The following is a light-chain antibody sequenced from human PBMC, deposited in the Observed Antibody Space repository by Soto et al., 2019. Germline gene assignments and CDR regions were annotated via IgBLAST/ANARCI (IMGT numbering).Light chain of an antibody. J-gene: IGLJ1*01. CDR1: SSNIGSHA. CDR2: SNN. Sequence: QSVLTQPPSASGSPGQRVTISCSGSSSNIGSHAVNWYQQLPGTAPTLLIYSNNERPSGVPDRFSCSKSGTSASLAISGLQSEDEADDYCAAWDDSLNGYVFGTGTKLTVL. V-gene: IGLV1-44*01. CDR3: AAWDDSLNGYV.